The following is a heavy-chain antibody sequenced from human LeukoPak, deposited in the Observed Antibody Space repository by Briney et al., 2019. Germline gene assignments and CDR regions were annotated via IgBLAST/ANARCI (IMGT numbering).Heavy chain of an antibody. D-gene: IGHD3-10*01. CDR3: ARRRSGKNWFDP. Sequence: PSETLSLTCAVSSGSISSGDYYWGWVRQPPGEGLEWIASINYSGTTFYNPSLKSRVTISVDTSENQSSLKLSSVTAADTALYYCARRRSGKNWFDPWGQGTLVTVSS. CDR1: SGSISSGDYY. J-gene: IGHJ5*02. V-gene: IGHV4-39*01. CDR2: INYSGTT.